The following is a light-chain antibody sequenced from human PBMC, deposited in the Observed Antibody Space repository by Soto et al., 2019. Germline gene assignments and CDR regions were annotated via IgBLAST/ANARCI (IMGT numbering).Light chain of an antibody. CDR3: QQYSAWPLT. CDR1: QSVSSN. Sequence: EIVMTQSPATLSVSPGERATLFCRASQSVSSNFLAWYQQKPGQAPRLLIHGASTRATGIPARFSGSGSGTEFTLTISSLQSEDFAVYYCQQYSAWPLTFGGGTKVEIK. J-gene: IGKJ4*01. V-gene: IGKV3-15*01. CDR2: GAS.